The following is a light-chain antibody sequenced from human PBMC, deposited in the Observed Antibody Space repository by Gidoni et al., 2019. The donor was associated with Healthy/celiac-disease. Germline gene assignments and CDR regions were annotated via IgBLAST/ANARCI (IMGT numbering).Light chain of an antibody. J-gene: IGKJ4*01. Sequence: EIVLTQSPGTLSLSQGERATLSCRASQSVSSSYLSWYQQKPGQAPRLLIYGASSRATGIPDRFSGSGSGTDVTLTISRLEPEDFAVYYCQQYGSSRSLTFGGGTKVEIK. V-gene: IGKV3-20*01. CDR2: GAS. CDR3: QQYGSSRSLT. CDR1: QSVSSSY.